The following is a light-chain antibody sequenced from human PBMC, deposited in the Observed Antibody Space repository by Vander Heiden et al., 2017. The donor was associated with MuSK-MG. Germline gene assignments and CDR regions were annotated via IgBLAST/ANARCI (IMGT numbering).Light chain of an antibody. J-gene: IGKJ1*01. Sequence: EIVMTQSPATLSVSPGERATLSCRASQNVNNNLACYQQKPGQAPRLLIYYASTRATGIPARFSGSGSGTEFTLTISSLQSEDFAVYYCQQHNNWPRTFGQGTKVEIK. CDR1: QNVNNN. CDR2: YAS. CDR3: QQHNNWPRT. V-gene: IGKV3-15*01.